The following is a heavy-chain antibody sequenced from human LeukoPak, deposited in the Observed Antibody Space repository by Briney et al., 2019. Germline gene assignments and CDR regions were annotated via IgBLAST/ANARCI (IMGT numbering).Heavy chain of an antibody. D-gene: IGHD4-17*01. CDR3: AREDYGDYGY. V-gene: IGHV4-39*07. J-gene: IGHJ4*02. CDR1: GGSISSSSYY. CDR2: IYYSGST. Sequence: PSETLSLTCTVSGGSISSSSYYWGWIRQPPGKGLEWIGSIYYSGSTYYNPSLKSRVTISVDTSKNQFSLKLSPVTAADTAVYYCAREDYGDYGYWGQGTLVTVSS.